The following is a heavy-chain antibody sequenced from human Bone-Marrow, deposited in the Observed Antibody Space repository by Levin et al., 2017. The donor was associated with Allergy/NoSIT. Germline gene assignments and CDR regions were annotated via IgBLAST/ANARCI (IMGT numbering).Heavy chain of an antibody. Sequence: PSETLSLTCTVSGGSISSYYWSWIRQPPGKGLEWIGYIYYSGSTNYNPSLKSRVTISVDTSKNQFSLKLSSVTAADTAVYYCARTLTVTLPHDAFDIWGQGTMVTVSS. D-gene: IGHD4-17*01. CDR1: GGSISSYY. V-gene: IGHV4-59*01. CDR3: ARTLTVTLPHDAFDI. J-gene: IGHJ3*02. CDR2: IYYSGST.